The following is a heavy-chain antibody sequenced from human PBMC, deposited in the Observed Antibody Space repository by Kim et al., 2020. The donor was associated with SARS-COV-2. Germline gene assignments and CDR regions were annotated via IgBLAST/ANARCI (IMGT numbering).Heavy chain of an antibody. J-gene: IGHJ6*02. Sequence: GGSLRLSCAASGFTFSDYYMSWIRQAPGKGLEWVSYISSSSSNTNYADSVKGRFTIARDNAKNSLYLQMNSLRAEDTAVYYCASTQDGYSSLYYDGMDVWGQGTTVTVSS. CDR3: ASTQDGYSSLYYDGMDV. V-gene: IGHV3-11*03. CDR1: GFTFSDYY. CDR2: ISSSSSNT. D-gene: IGHD5-18*01.